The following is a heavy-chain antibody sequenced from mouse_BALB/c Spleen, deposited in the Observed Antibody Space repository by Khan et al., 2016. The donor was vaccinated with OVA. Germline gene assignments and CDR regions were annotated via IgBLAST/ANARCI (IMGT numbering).Heavy chain of an antibody. V-gene: IGHV2-6-7*01. Sequence: QVQLKESGPGLVAPSQSLSITCTVSGFSLTGYGVNWVRQPPGKGLEWLGMIWGDGSTDYNSALKSRLSISKDNSKSQVFLKMNSLQTDDTVRYXCARAYYGKYREGIDYWGQRTSGNVSS. D-gene: IGHD2-10*01. CDR1: GFSLTGYG. CDR3: ARAYYGKYREGIDY. CDR2: IWGDGST. J-gene: IGHJ4*01.